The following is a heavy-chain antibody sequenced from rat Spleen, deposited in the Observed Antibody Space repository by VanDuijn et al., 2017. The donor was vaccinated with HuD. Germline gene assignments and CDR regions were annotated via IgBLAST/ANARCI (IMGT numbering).Heavy chain of an antibody. CDR1: GFTFSDYY. CDR3: ARHSNWGFDY. D-gene: IGHD5-1*01. CDR2: ISHDGSNT. V-gene: IGHV5-7*01. J-gene: IGHJ2*01. Sequence: EVQLMESGGGLVQPGRSLKLSCAASGFTFSDYYMAWVRQAPTKGLEWVATISHDGSNTYYRDSVKGRFPISRDNAKNSLYLQMDILRSEDTATYYCARHSNWGFDYWGQGVMVTVSS.